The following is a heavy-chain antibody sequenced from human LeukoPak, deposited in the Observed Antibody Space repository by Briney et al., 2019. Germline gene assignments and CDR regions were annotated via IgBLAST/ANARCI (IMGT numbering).Heavy chain of an antibody. D-gene: IGHD2-15*01. Sequence: PSETLSLTCTVSGGSMSRYYWSWIRQPPGKGLEWIGYIFYSGSTNYNPSLKSRVTISVDTSKNQFSLKLSSVTAADTAVYYCARTLDCTSSSCSYGMDVWGQGTTVTVSS. CDR2: IFYSGST. CDR3: ARTLDCTSSSCSYGMDV. V-gene: IGHV4-59*08. J-gene: IGHJ6*02. CDR1: GGSMSRYY.